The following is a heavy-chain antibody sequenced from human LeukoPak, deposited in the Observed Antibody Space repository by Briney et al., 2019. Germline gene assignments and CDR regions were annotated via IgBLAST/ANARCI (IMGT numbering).Heavy chain of an antibody. CDR3: TRAPGTGPLTVKWSGPFDV. CDR2: ISTSSSYI. J-gene: IGHJ3*01. Sequence: GGSLRLSCVGSGFSFSQYSMNWVRQTPGEGPEWLASISTSSSYIYYADSVKGRFTISRDNAENSLYLQMSSLTAEDTAVYFCTRAPGTGPLTVKWSGPFDVWGQGTMVTVSS. CDR1: GFSFSQYS. V-gene: IGHV3-21*06. D-gene: IGHD3-3*01.